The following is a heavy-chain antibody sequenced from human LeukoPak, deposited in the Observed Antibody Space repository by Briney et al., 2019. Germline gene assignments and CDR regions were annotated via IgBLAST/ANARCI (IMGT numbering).Heavy chain of an antibody. CDR1: GFTFSSYS. D-gene: IGHD3-9*01. CDR3: GRRREGHTIIDY. J-gene: IGHJ4*02. Sequence: GGSLRLSCAASGFTFSSYSMNWVRQAPGKGLEWVSSISSSSSYIYYADSVKGRFTISRDNAKNSLYLQMNSLRARDTAVYYCGRRREGHTIIDYWGQGTLVTVST. V-gene: IGHV3-21*01. CDR2: ISSSSSYI.